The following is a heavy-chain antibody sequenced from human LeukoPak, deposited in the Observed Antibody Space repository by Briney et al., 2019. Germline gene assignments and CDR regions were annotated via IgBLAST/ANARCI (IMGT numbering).Heavy chain of an antibody. J-gene: IGHJ3*01. CDR3: ARDLPYDILTGSLL. Sequence: SETLSLTCAVSGFSIGSGYFWGWLRQPPGKGLEWIGRIHHSGSTYYNPSLKSRFTISIDTSKNQFSLKLSSVTAADTAVYYCARDLPYDILTGSLLWGQGTMVTVSS. V-gene: IGHV4-38-2*02. CDR1: GFSIGSGYF. CDR2: IHHSGST. D-gene: IGHD3-9*01.